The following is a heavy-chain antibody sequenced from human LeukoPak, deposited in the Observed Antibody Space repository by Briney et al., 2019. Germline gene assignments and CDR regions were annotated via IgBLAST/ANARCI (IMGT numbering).Heavy chain of an antibody. CDR2: IYSGGST. J-gene: IGHJ4*02. CDR1: GFTVSNNY. V-gene: IGHV3-66*02. CDR3: AMNWNPYYFDY. D-gene: IGHD1-1*01. Sequence: GGSLRLSCAASGFTVSNNYMSWVRQAPGKGLEWVSVIYSGGSTYYAGSVKGRFTISRDNSKSTLYLQMNSLRAEDTAVYYCAMNWNPYYFDYWGQGTLVSVSS.